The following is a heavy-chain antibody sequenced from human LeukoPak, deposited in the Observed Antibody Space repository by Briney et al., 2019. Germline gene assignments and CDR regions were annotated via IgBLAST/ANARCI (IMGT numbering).Heavy chain of an antibody. D-gene: IGHD3-10*01. Sequence: SGTLSLTCAVSGGSISSSNWWSWVRQPPGKGLEWIGEIYHSGSTNYNPSLKSRVTISVDKSKNQFSLKLSSVTAADTAVYYCARGSSGSGASVYYYYGMDVWGQGTTVTVSS. CDR3: ARGSSGSGASVYYYYGMDV. CDR1: GGSISSSNW. V-gene: IGHV4-4*02. J-gene: IGHJ6*02. CDR2: IYHSGST.